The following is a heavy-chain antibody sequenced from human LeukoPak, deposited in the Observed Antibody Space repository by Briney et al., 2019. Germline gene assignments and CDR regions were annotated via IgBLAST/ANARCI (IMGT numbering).Heavy chain of an antibody. V-gene: IGHV4-39*07. CDR3: ARDAYDSSGYSFDY. Sequence: PSETLSLTCSVSGGSISSSSSYWGWIRQPPGKGLEWIGSIYYSGSSFDNPALKSRVTISVDKSKNQFSLKLSSVTAADTAVYYCARDAYDSSGYSFDYWGQGTLVTVSS. J-gene: IGHJ4*02. D-gene: IGHD3-22*01. CDR2: IYYSGSS. CDR1: GGSISSSSSY.